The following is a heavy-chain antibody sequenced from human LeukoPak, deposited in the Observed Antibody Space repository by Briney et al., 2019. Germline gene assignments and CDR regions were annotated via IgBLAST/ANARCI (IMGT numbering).Heavy chain of an antibody. Sequence: GTSLRLSCAASGFTFRNYGMHWVRQAPGKGLEWVAIIWYDGSRKYYLDSVKGRFTISRDNSKNMLYLQMSSLRAEDTAVYYCATVRGCDGNFYIDYWGQGTLVTVSS. J-gene: IGHJ4*02. V-gene: IGHV3-33*01. CDR3: ATVRGCDGNFYIDY. CDR2: IWYDGSRK. D-gene: IGHD2-21*01. CDR1: GFTFRNYG.